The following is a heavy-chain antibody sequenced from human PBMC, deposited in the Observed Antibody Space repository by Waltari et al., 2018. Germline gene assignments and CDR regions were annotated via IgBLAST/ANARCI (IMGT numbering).Heavy chain of an antibody. CDR3: ARVYEYQLLWDGLLNWFDP. CDR1: GGSISSYY. D-gene: IGHD2-2*01. V-gene: IGHV4-59*01. Sequence: QVQLQESGPGLVKPSETLSLTCTVSGGSISSYYWSWIRQPPGKGLEWIGYIYYSGSTNYNPSLKSRVTIAVDTSKNQFSLKLSSVTAADTAVYYCARVYEYQLLWDGLLNWFDPWGQGTLVTVSS. J-gene: IGHJ5*02. CDR2: IYYSGST.